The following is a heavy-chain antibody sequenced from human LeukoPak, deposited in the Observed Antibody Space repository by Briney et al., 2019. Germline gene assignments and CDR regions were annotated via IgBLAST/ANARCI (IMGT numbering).Heavy chain of an antibody. CDR1: GFTFSSYS. V-gene: IGHV4-59*01. Sequence: GSLRLSCAASGFTFSSYSMNWVRQAPGKGLEWIGYIYYSGSTNYNPSLKSRVTISVDTSKNQFSLKLSSVTAADTAVYYCARGLKDYYDSSGYYYLFNWGQGTLVTVSS. CDR3: ARGLKDYYDSSGYYYLFN. J-gene: IGHJ4*02. D-gene: IGHD3-22*01. CDR2: IYYSGST.